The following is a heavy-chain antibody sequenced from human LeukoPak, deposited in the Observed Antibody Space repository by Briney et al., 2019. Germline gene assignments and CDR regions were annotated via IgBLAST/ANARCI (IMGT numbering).Heavy chain of an antibody. V-gene: IGHV1-8*03. CDR1: GYTFTSYD. CDR3: ARGGRVYDILTGSYYYYMDV. Sequence: ASVKVSCKASGYTFTSYDINWVRQVTGQGLEWMGWMNPNSGNTGYAQKFQGRVTITRNTSISTAYMELSSLRSEDTAVYYCARGGRVYDILTGSYYYYMDVWGKGTTVTVSS. CDR2: MNPNSGNT. D-gene: IGHD3-9*01. J-gene: IGHJ6*03.